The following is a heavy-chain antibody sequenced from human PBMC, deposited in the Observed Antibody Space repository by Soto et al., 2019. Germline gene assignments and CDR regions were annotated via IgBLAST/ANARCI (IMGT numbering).Heavy chain of an antibody. CDR3: SMDSYSSSWYPCGRVSTGDY. D-gene: IGHD6-13*01. Sequence: QVQLVQSGAEVKKPGASVKVSCKASGYTFTSYGISWVRQAPGQGLEWMGWISAYTGNTNYAQTLQGRVTMTTDRYTCTAYMQLERLTSDDTAVYYCSMDSYSSSWYPCGRVSTGDYWGQGTLVTVSS. J-gene: IGHJ4*02. CDR2: ISAYTGNT. CDR1: GYTFTSYG. V-gene: IGHV1-18*01.